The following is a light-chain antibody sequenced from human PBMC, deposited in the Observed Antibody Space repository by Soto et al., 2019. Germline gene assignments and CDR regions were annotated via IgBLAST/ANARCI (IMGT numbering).Light chain of an antibody. Sequence: DIQMTQSPSSLSASVGARVTITCRASQGVNTYLASYPHKPGKVPKLLIYGASTLQSWVPSRFTGSGSGTDFTLAISSLQPEDVGTFYCQKYDSAPFTLGPGAKVD. CDR1: QGVNTY. V-gene: IGKV1-27*01. CDR2: GAS. CDR3: QKYDSAPFT. J-gene: IGKJ3*01.